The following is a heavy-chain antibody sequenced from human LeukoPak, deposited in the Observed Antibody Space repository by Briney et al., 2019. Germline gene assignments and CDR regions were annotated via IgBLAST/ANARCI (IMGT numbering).Heavy chain of an antibody. CDR1: GGSISSGGYY. CDR2: IYYSGST. D-gene: IGHD7-27*01. V-gene: IGHV4-31*03. J-gene: IGHJ5*02. Sequence: SQTLSLTCTVSGGSISSGGYYWSWIRQHPGKGLEWIGYIYYSGSTYYNPSLKSRVTISVDTSKNQFSLKLSSVTAADTAVYYCARSSSAWDNWFDPWGQGTLVTVSS. CDR3: ARSSSAWDNWFDP.